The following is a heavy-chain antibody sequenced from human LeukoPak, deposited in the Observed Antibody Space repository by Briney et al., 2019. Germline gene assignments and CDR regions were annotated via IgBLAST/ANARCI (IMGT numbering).Heavy chain of an antibody. CDR3: AKAPVTTCRGAYCYPFDY. J-gene: IGHJ4*02. CDR1: GFTFSIYA. V-gene: IGHV3-23*01. Sequence: PGGSLRLSCAASGFTFSIYAMSWVRQAPGKGLEWVSAISGSGGSTYYADSVKGRFTISRDSSKNTLFLQMNRVRPEDAAVYYCAKAPVTTCRGAYCYPFDYWGQGTLVTVSS. CDR2: ISGSGGST. D-gene: IGHD2-21*01.